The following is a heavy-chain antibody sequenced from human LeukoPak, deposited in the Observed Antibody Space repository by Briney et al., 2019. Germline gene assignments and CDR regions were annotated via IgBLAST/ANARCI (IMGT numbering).Heavy chain of an antibody. D-gene: IGHD3-9*01. V-gene: IGHV3-11*01. CDR3: ARDPILTGYNWFDP. J-gene: IGHJ5*02. CDR2: ISSSGSTI. CDR1: GFTFSDYY. Sequence: PGGSLRLSCAASGFTFSDYYMSWIRQAPGKGLEWVSDISSSGSTIYYADSVKGRFTISRDNAKNSLYLQMNSLRAEDTAVYYCARDPILTGYNWFDPWGQGTLVTVSS.